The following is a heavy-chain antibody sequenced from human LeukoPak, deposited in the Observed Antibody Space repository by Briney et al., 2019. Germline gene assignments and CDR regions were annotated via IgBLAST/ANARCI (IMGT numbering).Heavy chain of an antibody. CDR1: GGTFSSYA. D-gene: IGHD6-13*01. CDR3: ARETRIAAACLEY. Sequence: SVKVSCKASGGTFSSYAISWVRQAPGQGLEWMGGIIPIFGTANYAQKFQGRVTITADKSTSTAYMELSSLRSEDTAVYYCARETRIAAACLEYRGQGTLVTVSS. CDR2: IIPIFGTA. J-gene: IGHJ4*02. V-gene: IGHV1-69*06.